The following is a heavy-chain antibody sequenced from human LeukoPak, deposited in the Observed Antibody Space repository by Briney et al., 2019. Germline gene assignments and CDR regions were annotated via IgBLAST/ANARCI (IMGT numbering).Heavy chain of an antibody. CDR2: ISYDGSNK. J-gene: IGHJ4*02. Sequence: PGGSLRLSCAASGFTFSSYAMHWVRQAPGKGLEWVAVISYDGSNKYYADSVKGRFTISRDNSKNTLYLQMSSLRAEDTAMYYCARDIAVAAPFDSWGQGALVTVSS. CDR1: GFTFSSYA. CDR3: ARDIAVAAPFDS. D-gene: IGHD6-19*01. V-gene: IGHV3-30*04.